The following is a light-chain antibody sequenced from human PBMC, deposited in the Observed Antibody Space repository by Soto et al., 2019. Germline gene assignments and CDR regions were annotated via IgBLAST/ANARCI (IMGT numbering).Light chain of an antibody. J-gene: IGKJ2*01. CDR1: QGISNY. V-gene: IGKV1-27*01. Sequence: IKLTKSISCLSASVGDSVTITCRASQGISNYLAWYQQKPGEVHKLLIYAASTLQSGAPSWFSRSGSGTDFTLTISSLQPEDVATYYCQKYNSAPHTFGQGT. CDR2: AAS. CDR3: QKYNSAPHT.